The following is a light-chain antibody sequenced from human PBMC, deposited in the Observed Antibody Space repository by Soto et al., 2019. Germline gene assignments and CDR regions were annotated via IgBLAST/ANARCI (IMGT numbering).Light chain of an antibody. J-gene: IGKJ4*01. V-gene: IGKV1-9*01. Sequence: DIQLTQSPSFLSASVGERVTITCRASQGIGSYLAWYQQKPGKAPNLLIYAASTLQSGVPSRFSGSGSGTDFTLTISSLQPEDFATYYCHQLNNYPLSFGGGTKVEIK. CDR2: AAS. CDR1: QGIGSY. CDR3: HQLNNYPLS.